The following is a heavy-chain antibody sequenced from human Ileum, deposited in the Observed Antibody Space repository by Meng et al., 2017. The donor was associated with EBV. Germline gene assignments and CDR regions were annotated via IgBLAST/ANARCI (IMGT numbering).Heavy chain of an antibody. D-gene: IGHD5-12*01. CDR2: IFDNGAT. CDR3: ARFVGYGDPRTSYNWFDP. V-gene: IGHV4-61*01. J-gene: IGHJ5*02. CDR1: GGSVSSGNYY. Sequence: QVQLQESGPGLVKPSATLSLTCTVSGGSVSSGNYYWSWIRQPPGKGLEWIGYIFDNGATRYNPSLKSRVTVSRDTSENQLFLKLSSVTAADTAVYYCARFVGYGDPRTSYNWFDPWGQGTLVTVSS.